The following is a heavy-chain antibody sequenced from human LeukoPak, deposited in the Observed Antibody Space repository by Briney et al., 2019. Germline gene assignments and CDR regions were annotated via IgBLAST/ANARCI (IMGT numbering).Heavy chain of an antibody. CDR3: AKDIRSSYPVGSLDS. CDR1: GFSFDDYA. J-gene: IGHJ4*02. CDR2: ISWNSGST. V-gene: IGHV3-9*01. D-gene: IGHD1-26*01. Sequence: GRSLRLSCAAFGFSFDDYAMHWVRQAPGKGLEWVSGISWNSGSTGYADSVKGRFTISRDNAKNSLYLQMNSLRAEDTALYYCAKDIRSSYPVGSLDSWGQGTLVTVSS.